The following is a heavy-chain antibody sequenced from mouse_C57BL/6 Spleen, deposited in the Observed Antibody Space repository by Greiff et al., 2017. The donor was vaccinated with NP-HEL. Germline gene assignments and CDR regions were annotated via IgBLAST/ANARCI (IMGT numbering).Heavy chain of an antibody. V-gene: IGHV5-4*01. D-gene: IGHD2-4*01. J-gene: IGHJ3*01. CDR1: GFTFRSYA. Sequence: EVQLVESGGGLVKPGGSLTLSCAASGFTFRSYAMSWVRQTPEKRLEWVATISDGGSSTYYPDNVKGRFTISRDNAKNNLYLQMSHLKSEDTAMYYCARDRGYDYPFAYWGQGTLVTVSA. CDR3: ARDRGYDYPFAY. CDR2: ISDGGSST.